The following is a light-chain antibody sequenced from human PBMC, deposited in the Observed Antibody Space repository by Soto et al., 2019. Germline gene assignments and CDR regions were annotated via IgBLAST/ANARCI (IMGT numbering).Light chain of an antibody. CDR1: QNISNW. J-gene: IGKJ1*01. V-gene: IGKV1-5*01. Sequence: DIQMTQSPSTLSASVGDRVTITCRASQNISNWLAWYQQKPGKAPNLLIYGASSLESGVPSRFNGSGSGTEFTLTISSLQPDDFATYYCQQYNSHSPWTFGQGTKVDIK. CDR3: QQYNSHSPWT. CDR2: GAS.